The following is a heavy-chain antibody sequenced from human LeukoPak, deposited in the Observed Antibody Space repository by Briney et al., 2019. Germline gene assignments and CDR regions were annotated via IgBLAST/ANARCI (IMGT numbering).Heavy chain of an antibody. V-gene: IGHV3-21*01. CDR3: ARVGYGSGSYFDY. D-gene: IGHD3-10*01. J-gene: IGHJ4*02. CDR1: GFTFSSYS. CDR2: ISSSSSYI. Sequence: GGSLRLPCAASGFTFSSYSTNWVRQAPGKGLEWVSSISSSSSYIYYADSVKGRFTISRDNAKNSLYLQMNSLRAEDTAVYYCARVGYGSGSYFDYWGQGTLVTVSS.